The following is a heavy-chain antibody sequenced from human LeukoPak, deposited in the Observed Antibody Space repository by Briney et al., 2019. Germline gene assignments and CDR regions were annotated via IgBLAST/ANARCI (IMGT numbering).Heavy chain of an antibody. CDR3: ARVSVAAGMASDY. D-gene: IGHD6-13*01. Sequence: SGTLSLTCAVSGGSISSTNWWSWVRQPPGKGLEWIGEIYHSGSTNYNPSLESRVTISVDKSKDQLFLKLSSVTAADTAVYYCARVSVAAGMASDYWGQGTLVTVSS. V-gene: IGHV4-4*02. J-gene: IGHJ4*02. CDR2: IYHSGST. CDR1: GGSISSTNW.